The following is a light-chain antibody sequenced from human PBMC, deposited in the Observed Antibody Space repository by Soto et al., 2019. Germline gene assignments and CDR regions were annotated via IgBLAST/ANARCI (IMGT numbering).Light chain of an antibody. CDR2: GAS. V-gene: IGKV3-20*01. CDR1: QSVDSSY. CDR3: HQYGSSSYT. J-gene: IGKJ2*01. Sequence: EIVLTQSPGTLSLSPGEIATLSCRASQSVDSSYLAWYQQKPGPAPRLLIFGASSRATDIPDRFSGSGSGTDFTLTISRLEPEDFALYSCHQYGSSSYTFGQGTKLQIK.